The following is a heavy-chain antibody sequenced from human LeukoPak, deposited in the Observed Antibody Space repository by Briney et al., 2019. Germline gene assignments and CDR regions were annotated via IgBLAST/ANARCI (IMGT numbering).Heavy chain of an antibody. CDR1: GFTFSGYT. Sequence: GGSLRLSCRASGFTFSGYTMNWVRQAPGKGLEWVSYISSSSSTIYYADSVKGRFTISRDNAKNSLYLQMNSLRDEDTAVYYCAGDYYDSSGYREYYFDYWGQGTLVTVSS. CDR3: AGDYYDSSGYREYYFDY. J-gene: IGHJ4*02. V-gene: IGHV3-48*02. CDR2: ISSSSSTI. D-gene: IGHD3-22*01.